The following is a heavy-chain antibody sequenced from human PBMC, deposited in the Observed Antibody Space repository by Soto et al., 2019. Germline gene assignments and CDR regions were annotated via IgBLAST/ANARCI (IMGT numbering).Heavy chain of an antibody. D-gene: IGHD6-6*01. J-gene: IGHJ4*02. CDR1: GGSISSSSYY. Sequence: QLQLQESGPGLVKPSETLSLTCTVSGGSISSSSYYWGWIRQPPGKGLEWIGSIYYSGSTYYNPSLKSRVTISVDTSKNQFSLKLSSVTAADTAVYYCARQQQLVRSFDYWGQGTLVTVSS. V-gene: IGHV4-39*01. CDR2: IYYSGST. CDR3: ARQQQLVRSFDY.